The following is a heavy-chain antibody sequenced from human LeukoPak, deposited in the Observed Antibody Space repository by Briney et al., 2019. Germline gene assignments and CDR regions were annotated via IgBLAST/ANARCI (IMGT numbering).Heavy chain of an antibody. Sequence: GGSLRLSCAASRFTFTTRWMNWVRQAPGKGLEWVAIIMEDGSEKLYVDSVKGRFTISRDNAKNSLYLQMDNLRAEDTAVYYCASGSGWTFEYWGQGTQVTVSS. J-gene: IGHJ4*02. D-gene: IGHD6-19*01. CDR3: ASGSGWTFEY. CDR2: IMEDGSEK. CDR1: RFTFTTRW. V-gene: IGHV3-7*01.